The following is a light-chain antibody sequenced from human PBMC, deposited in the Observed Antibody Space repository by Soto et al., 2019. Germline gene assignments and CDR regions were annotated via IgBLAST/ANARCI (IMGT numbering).Light chain of an antibody. V-gene: IGKV1-39*01. CDR1: QSISNY. J-gene: IGKJ4*01. CDR3: HQSYGAPPT. Sequence: DIQTTQSPSSLSASVGDRVTITCRASQSISNYLNWYLQKPGKAPKLLIYAASSLPGEVPSRFSGSGSGTDFTLTISSLQPEDFATYYCHQSYGAPPTFGGGTKVEIK. CDR2: AAS.